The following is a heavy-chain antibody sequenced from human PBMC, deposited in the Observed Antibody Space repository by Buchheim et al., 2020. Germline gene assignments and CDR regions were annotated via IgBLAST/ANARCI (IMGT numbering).Heavy chain of an antibody. CDR1: GGSISSYY. D-gene: IGHD6-13*01. CDR3: ARELSSSWYFGFDP. Sequence: QVQLQESGPGLVKPSETLSLTCTVSGGSISSYYWSWIRQPPGKGLEWIGYIYYSGSTNYNPSLKSRVTISVDTSKNQFSLKLSSVTAADTAVYYCARELSSSWYFGFDPWGQGTL. V-gene: IGHV4-59*01. J-gene: IGHJ5*02. CDR2: IYYSGST.